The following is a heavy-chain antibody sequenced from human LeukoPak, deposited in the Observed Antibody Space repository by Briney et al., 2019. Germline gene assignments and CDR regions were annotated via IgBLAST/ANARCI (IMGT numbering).Heavy chain of an antibody. J-gene: IGHJ4*02. CDR1: GFTFSNAW. Sequence: PGGSLRLSCAASGFTFSNAWMSWVRQAPGKGLEWVGRIKSKTDGGTTDYAAPVKGRFTISRDDSKNTLYLQMNSLKTEDTAVYYCTTVYNLRFGELSANYWGQGTLVTVSS. CDR3: TTVYNLRFGELSANY. V-gene: IGHV3-15*01. D-gene: IGHD3-10*01. CDR2: IKSKTDGGTT.